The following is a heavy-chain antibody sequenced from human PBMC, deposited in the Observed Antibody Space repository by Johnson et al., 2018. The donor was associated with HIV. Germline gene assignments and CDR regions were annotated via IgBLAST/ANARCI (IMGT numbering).Heavy chain of an antibody. Sequence: VQLVESGGGVVRPGESLRLSCAASGFTFDDYGMTWVRQAPGKGLEWVSGISWDGGVTGYADSLKGRFTISRDNAKNSLYLQMNSLRSEDTAVYYCARDRLSSSSYNDAFDIWGQGTMVTVSS. CDR1: GFTFDDYG. J-gene: IGHJ3*02. CDR3: ARDRLSSSSYNDAFDI. D-gene: IGHD2-2*02. V-gene: IGHV3-20*04. CDR2: ISWDGGVT.